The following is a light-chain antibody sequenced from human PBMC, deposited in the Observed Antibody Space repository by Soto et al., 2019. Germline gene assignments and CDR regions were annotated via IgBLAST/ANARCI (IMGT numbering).Light chain of an antibody. CDR3: QQYDYLVT. J-gene: IGKJ1*01. Sequence: EIVLTQSPGTLSFSPGETATLSCRASQPVSSTYLAWYQHNPGRAPRLLIDGASSRAAGIQDRFSGSGSGTEFTLTIRRLEPEDLAVYCCQQYDYLVTCGQGTKVDIK. CDR2: GAS. CDR1: QPVSSTY. V-gene: IGKV3-20*01.